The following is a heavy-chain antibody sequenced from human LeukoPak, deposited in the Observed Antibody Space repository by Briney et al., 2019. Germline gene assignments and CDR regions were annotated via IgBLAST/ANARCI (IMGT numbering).Heavy chain of an antibody. Sequence: GGSLRLSCAASGFTFSTYAMSWVRQAPGKGLEWVSAITPTAGNTYYADSVKGRFTISRDTSKNTQFLQMNSLRAEDTAVYYCLGYCSGGSCYSGGYWGQGTLVTVSS. CDR2: ITPTAGNT. CDR1: GFTFSTYA. J-gene: IGHJ4*02. CDR3: LGYCSGGSCYSGGY. V-gene: IGHV3-23*01. D-gene: IGHD2-15*01.